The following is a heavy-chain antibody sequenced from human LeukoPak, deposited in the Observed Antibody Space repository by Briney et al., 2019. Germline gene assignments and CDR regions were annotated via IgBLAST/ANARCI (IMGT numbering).Heavy chain of an antibody. Sequence: GGSLRLSCAASGFTFSSYAMHWVRQAPGKGLEWVAVISYDGSNKYYADSVKGRFTISRDNTKNSLYLQMNSLRAEDTAVYYCARGRGDYWGQGILVTVSS. V-gene: IGHV3-30-3*01. CDR3: ARGRGDY. J-gene: IGHJ4*02. D-gene: IGHD3-10*01. CDR1: GFTFSSYA. CDR2: ISYDGSNK.